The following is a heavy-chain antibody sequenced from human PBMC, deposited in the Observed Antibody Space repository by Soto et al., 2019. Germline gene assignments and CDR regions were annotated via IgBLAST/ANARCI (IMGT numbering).Heavy chain of an antibody. CDR3: ATSNWFDP. Sequence: QLQLQESGPGLVKPSETLSLTCTVSGGSIISRGYYWGWIRQPPGKGLEWIGTIYYSGSTYYNPSLKSRVTISVDTSKNQFSLKLSSVTAADTAVYYCATSNWFDPWGQGTLVTVSS. CDR1: GGSIISRGYY. V-gene: IGHV4-39*01. J-gene: IGHJ5*02. CDR2: IYYSGST.